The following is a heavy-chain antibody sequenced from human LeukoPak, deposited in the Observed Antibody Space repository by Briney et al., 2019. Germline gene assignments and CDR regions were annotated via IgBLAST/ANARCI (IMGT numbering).Heavy chain of an antibody. CDR2: ISYDGSNK. CDR3: ARSLRVLLWFGVPVDV. V-gene: IGHV3-30*04. D-gene: IGHD3-10*01. J-gene: IGHJ6*02. CDR1: GFTFSSYA. Sequence: GGSLRLSRAASGFTFSSYAMHWVRQAPGKGLEWVAVISYDGSNKYYADSVKGRFTISRDNSKNTLYLQMNSLRAEDTAVYYCARSLRVLLWFGVPVDVWGQGTTVTVSS.